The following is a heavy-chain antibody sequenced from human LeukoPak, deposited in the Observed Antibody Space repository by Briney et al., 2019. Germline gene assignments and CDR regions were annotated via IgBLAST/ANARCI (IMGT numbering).Heavy chain of an antibody. CDR3: AKVPPYSSGWYFDY. V-gene: IGHV3-23*01. J-gene: IGHJ4*02. Sequence: PGGALRLSCAASRFTFSTSALTWVRQAPGKGLEWVSGIIGSGTSTYSADSVKGRFTISRDNSKNTLYLQMDGLSAEDTAVYYCAKVPPYSSGWYFDYWGQGTLVTVSS. CDR2: IIGSGTST. CDR1: RFTFSTSA. D-gene: IGHD6-19*01.